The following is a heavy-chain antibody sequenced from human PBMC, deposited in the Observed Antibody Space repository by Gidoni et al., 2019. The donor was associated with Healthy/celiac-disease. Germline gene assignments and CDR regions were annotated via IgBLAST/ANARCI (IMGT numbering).Heavy chain of an antibody. CDR3: AKDAGRYNWNDEYFDY. V-gene: IGHV3-30*18. CDR2: ISYDGSNK. Sequence: QVQLVESGGGVVQPGRSLRVSCAASGFTFSSYGMHWVRQAPGKGLEWVAVISYDGSNKYYADSVKGRFTISRDNSKNTLYLQMDSLRPEDTAVYYCAKDAGRYNWNDEYFDYWGQGTLVTVSS. CDR1: GFTFSSYG. D-gene: IGHD1-1*01. J-gene: IGHJ4*02.